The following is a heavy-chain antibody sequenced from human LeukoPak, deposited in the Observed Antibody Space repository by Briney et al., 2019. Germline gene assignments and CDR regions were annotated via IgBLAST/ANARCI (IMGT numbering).Heavy chain of an antibody. CDR1: GFTFSDYW. D-gene: IGHD6-13*01. V-gene: IGHV3-7*03. J-gene: IGHJ4*02. Sequence: GGSLRLSCAASGFTFSDYWMTWVRQAPGKGLEWVANIKQDGSEKYYVDSVKGRFTISRDNAKNSLYLQMNSLRAEDTAVYYCARRRSSSWGDDYWGQGTLVTVSS. CDR2: IKQDGSEK. CDR3: ARRRSSSWGDDY.